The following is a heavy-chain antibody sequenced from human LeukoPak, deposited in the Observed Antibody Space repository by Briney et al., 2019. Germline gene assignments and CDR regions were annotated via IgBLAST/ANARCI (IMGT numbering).Heavy chain of an antibody. CDR1: GFTSSSYA. CDR2: ISGSGGST. CDR3: AKVQRITMVRGVIHWFDP. D-gene: IGHD3-10*01. Sequence: GGSLRLSCAASGFTSSSYAMSWVRQAPGKGLEWVSAISGSGGSTYYADSVKGRFTISRDNSKNTLYLQMNSLRAEDTAVYYCAKVQRITMVRGVIHWFDPWGQGTLVTVSS. J-gene: IGHJ5*02. V-gene: IGHV3-23*01.